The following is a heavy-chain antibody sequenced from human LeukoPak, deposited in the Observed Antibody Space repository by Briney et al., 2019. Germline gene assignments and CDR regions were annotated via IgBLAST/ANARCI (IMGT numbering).Heavy chain of an antibody. CDR3: ARGGWNKFDY. V-gene: IGHV4-61*05. J-gene: IGHJ4*02. D-gene: IGHD2-15*01. Sequence: SETLSLTCTVSGDSISSSTYYWDWIRQPPGKGLEWIGYIYYSGSTNYNPSLKSRVTISVDTSKNQFSLKLSSVTAADTAVYYCARGGWNKFDYWGQGTLVTVSS. CDR1: GDSISSSTYY. CDR2: IYYSGST.